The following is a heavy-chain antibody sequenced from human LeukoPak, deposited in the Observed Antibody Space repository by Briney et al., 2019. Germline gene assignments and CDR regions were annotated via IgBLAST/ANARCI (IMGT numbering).Heavy chain of an antibody. CDR1: GDSISSYY. D-gene: IGHD5-18*01. Sequence: KASETLSLTCTVSGDSISSYYWGWIRQPPGKGLEWIGSSYYSGSSYYNPSLKSRVTIFVDTSKNQFSLKLSSVTAADTAVYYCASQRGYNYGYADYWGQGTLVTVSS. CDR3: ASQRGYNYGYADY. CDR2: SYYSGSS. J-gene: IGHJ4*02. V-gene: IGHV4-39*01.